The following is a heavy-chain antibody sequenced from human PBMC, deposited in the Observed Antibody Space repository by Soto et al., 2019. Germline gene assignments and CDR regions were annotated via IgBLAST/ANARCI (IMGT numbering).Heavy chain of an antibody. J-gene: IGHJ4*02. CDR3: ARGYDYIWGSYRLDY. Sequence: GGSLRLSCAASGFTFSSYWMSWVRQAPGKGLEWVANIKQDGSEKYYVDSVKGRLTISTDNPKNSLYLQMNSLRAEEMAVYYCARGYDYIWGSYRLDYWGQGTLVTVSS. CDR2: IKQDGSEK. V-gene: IGHV3-7*01. D-gene: IGHD3-16*02. CDR1: GFTFSSYW.